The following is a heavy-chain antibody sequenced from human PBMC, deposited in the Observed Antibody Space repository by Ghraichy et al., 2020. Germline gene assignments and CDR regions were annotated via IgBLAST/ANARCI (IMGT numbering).Heavy chain of an antibody. J-gene: IGHJ4*01. Sequence: GGSLRLSCAASGFTFSSYALHWVRQAPGKGLEWVAFISYDGSNKYYPDSVKGRFTISRDNSKNTLYLQVNSLRAEDTAVYYCARDGKGCSSTSCYSDYWGNGTLVTVSS. D-gene: IGHD2-2*02. CDR2: ISYDGSNK. CDR1: GFTFSSYA. CDR3: ARDGKGCSSTSCYSDY. V-gene: IGHV3-30*04.